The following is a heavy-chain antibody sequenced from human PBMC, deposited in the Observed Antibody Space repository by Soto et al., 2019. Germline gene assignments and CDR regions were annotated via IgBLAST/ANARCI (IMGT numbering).Heavy chain of an antibody. CDR3: ARWSGLYYYDRDYYFDY. Sequence: QVQLVQSGAEVKKPGSSVKVSCKASGGTFSSYAISWVRQAPGQGLEWMGGIIPIFGTANYAQKFQGRVTITADESTSTVYMELSSLRSEDTAVYYCARWSGLYYYDRDYYFDYWGQGTLVTVSS. V-gene: IGHV1-69*01. D-gene: IGHD3-22*01. CDR2: IIPIFGTA. CDR1: GGTFSSYA. J-gene: IGHJ4*02.